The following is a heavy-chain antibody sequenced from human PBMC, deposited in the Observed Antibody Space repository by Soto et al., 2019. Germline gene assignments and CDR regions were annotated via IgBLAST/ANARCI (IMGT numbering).Heavy chain of an antibody. Sequence: PGGALRLFCAASGFTFSDYYMSWIRQAPGKGLEWVSYISSSGSTIYYADSVKGRFTISRDNAKNSLYLQMNSLRAEDTAVYYCARESRDYYYYGMDVWGQATTVTASS. J-gene: IGHJ6*02. CDR1: GFTFSDYY. CDR3: ARESRDYYYYGMDV. CDR2: ISSSGSTI. V-gene: IGHV3-11*01.